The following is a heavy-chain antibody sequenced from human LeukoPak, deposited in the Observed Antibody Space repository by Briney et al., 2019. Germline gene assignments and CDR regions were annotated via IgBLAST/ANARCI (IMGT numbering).Heavy chain of an antibody. D-gene: IGHD1-26*01. CDR2: ISNDGSNK. Sequence: PGGSLRLSCAASGFTFSSYAMDWVRQAPGKGLEWVAVISNDGSNKDYADSVKGRFTISRDNTKNTMYLQMNSLRAEDTAVYYCARGTYSGSSYPGYWGQGTLVTVSS. J-gene: IGHJ4*02. CDR3: ARGTYSGSSYPGY. V-gene: IGHV3-30-3*01. CDR1: GFTFSSYA.